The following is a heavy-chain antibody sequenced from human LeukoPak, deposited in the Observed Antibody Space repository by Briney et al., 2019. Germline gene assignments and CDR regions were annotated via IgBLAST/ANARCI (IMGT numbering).Heavy chain of an antibody. J-gene: IGHJ4*02. CDR2: INPSGGST. CDR3: AREKKKPPGNKQWLVRQYFNY. Sequence: ASVKVSCKASGYTFTGYYMHWVRQAPGQGLEWMGIINPSGGSTSYAQKFQGRVTMTRDTSTSTVYMELSSLRSEDTAVYYCAREKKKPPGNKQWLVRQYFNYGGQEPLVPFSS. CDR1: GYTFTGYY. D-gene: IGHD6-19*01. V-gene: IGHV1-46*01.